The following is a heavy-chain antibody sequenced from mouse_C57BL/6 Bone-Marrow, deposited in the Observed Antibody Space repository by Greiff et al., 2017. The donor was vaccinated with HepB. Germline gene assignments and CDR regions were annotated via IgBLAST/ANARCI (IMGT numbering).Heavy chain of an antibody. CDR1: GYTFTSYW. CDR3: ARSYDYDFDY. CDR2: IDPSDSYT. V-gene: IGHV1-69*01. J-gene: IGHJ2*01. Sequence: QVQLQQPGAELVMPGASVKLSCKASGYTFTSYWMHWVKQRPGQGIEWIGEIDPSDSYTNYNQKFKGKSTLTVDKSSSTAYMQLSSLTSEDSAVYYCARSYDYDFDYWGQGTTLTVSS. D-gene: IGHD2-4*01.